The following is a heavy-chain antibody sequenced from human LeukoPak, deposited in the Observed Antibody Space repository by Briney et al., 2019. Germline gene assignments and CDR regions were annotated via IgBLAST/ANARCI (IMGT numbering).Heavy chain of an antibody. J-gene: IGHJ1*01. CDR1: GGSISSGGYS. V-gene: IGHV4-30-2*01. D-gene: IGHD3-22*01. CDR2: IYHSGST. Sequence: SETLSLTCAVSGGSISSGGYSWSWIRQPPGKGLEWIGYIYHSGSTYYNPSLKSRVTISVDRSKNQFSLKLSSVTAADTAVYYCTRDTYYYDSSGYSEYFQHWGQGTLVTVSS. CDR3: TRDTYYYDSSGYSEYFQH.